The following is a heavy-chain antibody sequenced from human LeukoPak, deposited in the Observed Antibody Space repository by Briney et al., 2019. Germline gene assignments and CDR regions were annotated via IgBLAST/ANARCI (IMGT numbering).Heavy chain of an antibody. J-gene: IGHJ4*02. CDR2: INHSGST. CDR3: ASRRGYSYGRSFDY. V-gene: IGHV4-34*01. D-gene: IGHD5-18*01. CDR1: GGSFTGYY. Sequence: SETLSFTCAVYGGSFTGYYWSWIRQPPGKGLEWIGEINHSGSTNCNPSLKSRVTISVDTSKNQFSLKLSSVTAADTTVYYCASRRGYSYGRSFDYWGQGTLLTVSS.